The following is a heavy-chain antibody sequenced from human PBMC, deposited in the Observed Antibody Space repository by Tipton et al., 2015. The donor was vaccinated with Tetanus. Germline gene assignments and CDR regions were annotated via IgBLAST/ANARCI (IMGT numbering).Heavy chain of an antibody. J-gene: IGHJ3*02. D-gene: IGHD3-10*01. V-gene: IGHV3-15*01. CDR2: IKSKTDGGTT. CDR1: GFTFSNAW. CDR3: TVWVLWFGELLPTDAFDI. Sequence: SLRLSCAASGFTFSNAWMSWVRQAPGKGLEWVGRIKSKTDGGTTDYAAPVKGRFTISRDDSKNTLYLQMNSLKTEDTAVYYCTVWVLWFGELLPTDAFDIWGQGTMVTVSS.